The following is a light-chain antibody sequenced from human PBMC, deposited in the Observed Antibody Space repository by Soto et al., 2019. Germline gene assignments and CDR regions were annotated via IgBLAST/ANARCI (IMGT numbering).Light chain of an antibody. CDR3: SSYTSSSTLYV. Sequence: QSALTQPASVSGSPGQSITISCTGTSSDVGGYNYVSWYQQHPGKAPKLMIYDVSNRPSRVSNRFSGSKSVNTASLTISGLQAEDEADYYCSSYTSSSTLYVFGTGTKVTVL. J-gene: IGLJ1*01. V-gene: IGLV2-14*01. CDR1: SSDVGGYNY. CDR2: DVS.